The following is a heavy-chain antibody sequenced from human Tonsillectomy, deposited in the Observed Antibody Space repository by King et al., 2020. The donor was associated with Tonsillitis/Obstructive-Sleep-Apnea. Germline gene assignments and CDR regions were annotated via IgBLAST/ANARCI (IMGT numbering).Heavy chain of an antibody. D-gene: IGHD5-18*01. J-gene: IGHJ6*02. V-gene: IGHV5-10-1*01. CDR1: GYSFSNYW. CDR3: ARLVDTAMDSDFYYGMDV. Sequence: LVQSGAEVKKPGESLRISCQGSGYSFSNYWISWVRQMPGKGLEWMGRIDPSDSYVNSSPSFQGHVIISVDRSINTAYLQWSSLKASDTAIYYCARLVDTAMDSDFYYGMDVWGQGTTVTVSS. CDR2: IDPSDSYV.